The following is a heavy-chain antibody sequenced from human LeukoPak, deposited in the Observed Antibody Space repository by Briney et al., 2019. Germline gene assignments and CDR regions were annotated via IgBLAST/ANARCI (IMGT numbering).Heavy chain of an antibody. CDR1: GYTFTSYD. Sequence: ASVKVSCKASGYTFTSYDINWLRQATGQGLEWMGWMNPNSGNTGYAQKFQGRVTMTRNTSISTAYMELSSLRSEDTAVYYCARGRSRYDSSGRYWGQGTLVTVSS. V-gene: IGHV1-8*01. CDR3: ARGRSRYDSSGRY. CDR2: MNPNSGNT. J-gene: IGHJ4*02. D-gene: IGHD3-22*01.